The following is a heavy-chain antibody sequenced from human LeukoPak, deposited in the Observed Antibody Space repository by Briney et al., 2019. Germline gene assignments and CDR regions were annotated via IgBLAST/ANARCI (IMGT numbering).Heavy chain of an antibody. CDR1: GFTFSSYW. J-gene: IGHJ4*02. V-gene: IGHV3-7*01. D-gene: IGHD6-19*01. CDR3: ARVSSGWYGYYFDY. CDR2: IKQDGSEK. Sequence: GGSLRLSCAASGFTFSSYWMSWVRQAPGKGLEWVANIKQDGSEKYYVDSVKGRFTISRDNAKNSLYLQMNSLRAEDTAVYYCARVSSGWYGYYFDYWGQGTLVTVSS.